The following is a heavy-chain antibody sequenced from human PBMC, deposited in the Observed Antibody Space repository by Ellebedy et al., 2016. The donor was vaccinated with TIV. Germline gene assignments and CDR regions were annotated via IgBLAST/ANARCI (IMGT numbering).Heavy chain of an antibody. CDR2: ISAYNGNT. J-gene: IGHJ5*02. D-gene: IGHD5-12*01. CDR1: GYTFTSYG. Sequence: ASVKVSXXASGYTFTSYGISWVRQAPGQGLEWMGWISAYNGNTNYAQKLQGRVTMTTDTSTSTAYMELRSLRSDDTAVYYCAREEYSGYDPPLLNPWGQGTLVTVSS. V-gene: IGHV1-18*01. CDR3: AREEYSGYDPPLLNP.